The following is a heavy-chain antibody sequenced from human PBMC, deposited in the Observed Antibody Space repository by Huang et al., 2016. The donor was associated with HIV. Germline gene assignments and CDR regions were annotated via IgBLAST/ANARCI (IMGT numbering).Heavy chain of an antibody. CDR3: ARHTGDFDFWNTYYNRYWYFDL. D-gene: IGHD3-3*01. V-gene: IGHV5-51*01. J-gene: IGHJ2*01. CDR2: IFPGESDT. Sequence: DVQLEQSAVEVKKTGESLKISYKGSGYTFTSYWIGWIRQMPGKGLEWMGLIFPGESDTRYSPSFEDQVTISADKSINTVYLRWDSLKASDTAVYYCARHTGDFDFWNTYYNRYWYFDLWGRGTLVTVSS. CDR1: GYTFTSYW.